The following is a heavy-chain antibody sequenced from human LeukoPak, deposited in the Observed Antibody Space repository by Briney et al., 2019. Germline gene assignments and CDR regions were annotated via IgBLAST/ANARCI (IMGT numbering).Heavy chain of an antibody. CDR1: GGSISSYY. CDR3: ARGTSFGLMNSDN. Sequence: SETLSLTCTVSGGSISSYYWSWIRQPPGKGLEWIGYIYYSGSTNYNPSLKSRVTISVDTSKNQFSLKLTSLTAADTAVYYCARGTSFGLMNSDNWGQGTLVIVSS. J-gene: IGHJ4*02. D-gene: IGHD2-8*01. CDR2: IYYSGST. V-gene: IGHV4-59*12.